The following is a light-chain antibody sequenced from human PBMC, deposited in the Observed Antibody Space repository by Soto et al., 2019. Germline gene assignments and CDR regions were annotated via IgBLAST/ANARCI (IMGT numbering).Light chain of an antibody. CDR2: SND. CDR1: SSNIGSNT. J-gene: IGLJ2*01. Sequence: QSVLTQPPSASGTPGQRVTISCSGSSSNIGSNTVNWYQQLPGTAPKLLIYSNDQPPSGVPDRFSGSKSGTSASLAISGLQSEDEADYYCASWDDRLSAVVFGGGTKLTVL. CDR3: ASWDDRLSAVV. V-gene: IGLV1-44*01.